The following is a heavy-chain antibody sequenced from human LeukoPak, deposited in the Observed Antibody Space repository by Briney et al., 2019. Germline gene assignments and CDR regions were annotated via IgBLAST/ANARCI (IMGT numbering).Heavy chain of an antibody. J-gene: IGHJ4*02. CDR1: GFTFSSYG. D-gene: IGHD4-17*01. V-gene: IGHV3-30*18. CDR2: ISYDGSNK. CDR3: AKDRHYGDYGVDY. Sequence: QPGRSLRLSCAASGFTFSSYGMHWVRQAPGKGLEWVAVISYDGSNKYYADSVKGRFTISRGNSKNTLYLQMNSLRAEDTAVYYCAKDRHYGDYGVDYWGQGTLVTVSS.